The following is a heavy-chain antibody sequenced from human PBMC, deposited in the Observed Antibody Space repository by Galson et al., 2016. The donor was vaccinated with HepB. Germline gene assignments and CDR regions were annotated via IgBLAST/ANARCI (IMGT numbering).Heavy chain of an antibody. J-gene: IGHJ6*02. CDR1: GFTFGTYA. CDR3: AKDPRVGLSRGRGMDV. CDR2: IFPGGSA. Sequence: SLRLSCAASGFTFGTYAMTWVRQAPGKGLEWVATIFPGGSANYADSLKGRFTISRDNSKNTVYLQMNSLRAEDTAIYYCAKDPRVGLSRGRGMDVWGRGTTVTVSS. V-gene: IGHV3-23*01. D-gene: IGHD2-2*01.